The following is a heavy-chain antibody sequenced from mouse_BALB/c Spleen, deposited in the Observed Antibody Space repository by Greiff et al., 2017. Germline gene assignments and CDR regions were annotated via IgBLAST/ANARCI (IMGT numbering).Heavy chain of an antibody. Sequence: EVNVVESGGGLVKPGGSLKLSCAASGFTFSDYYMYWVRQTPEKRLEWVATISDGGSYTYYPDSVKGRFTISRDNAKNNLYLQMSSLKSEDTAMYYCAREGGYDYDDGFAYWGQGTLVTVSA. V-gene: IGHV5-4*02. D-gene: IGHD2-4*01. CDR1: GFTFSDYY. CDR3: AREGGYDYDDGFAY. CDR2: ISDGGSYT. J-gene: IGHJ3*01.